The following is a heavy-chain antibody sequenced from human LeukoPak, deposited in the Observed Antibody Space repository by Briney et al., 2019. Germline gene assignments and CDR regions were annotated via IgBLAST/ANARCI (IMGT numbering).Heavy chain of an antibody. V-gene: IGHV4-4*07. Sequence: NPSESLSLTCSVSGGSISTYYWSWIRQPAGKGLEWIGRVYRSGNTNYNPSLKSRVTMSVDTSKNHISLRLRSVAAADTAVYYCARDDYEYSVHYGMDVWGQGTTVTVSS. J-gene: IGHJ6*02. D-gene: IGHD3-16*01. CDR3: ARDDYEYSVHYGMDV. CDR1: GGSISTYY. CDR2: VYRSGNT.